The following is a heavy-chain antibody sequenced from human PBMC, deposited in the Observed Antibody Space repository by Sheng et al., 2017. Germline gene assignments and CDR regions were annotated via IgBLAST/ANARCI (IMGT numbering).Heavy chain of an antibody. D-gene: IGHD5-12*01. Sequence: QVQLQQWGAGLLKPSETLSLTCAVYGGSXSGYYWSWIRQPPGKGRGVDWGKYNHSGSTNYNPSLKSRVTISVDTSKNQFSLKLSSVTAADTAVYYCAKGEYSGYDWERDAFXIWGQGTMVTVSS. CDR3: AKGEYSGYDWERDAFXI. CDR2: YNHSGST. J-gene: IGHJ3*02. V-gene: IGHV4-34*01. CDR1: GGSXSGYY.